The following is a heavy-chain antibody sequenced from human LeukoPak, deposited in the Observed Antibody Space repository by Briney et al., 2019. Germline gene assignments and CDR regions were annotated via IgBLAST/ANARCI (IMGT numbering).Heavy chain of an antibody. CDR3: ARDRITGTTVRRWFDP. V-gene: IGHV1-2*02. CDR1: GYTFTDYY. CDR2: INPYSGVT. D-gene: IGHD1-7*01. J-gene: IGHJ5*02. Sequence: ASVKVSCKTSGYTFTDYYMHWVRQAPGQGLEWMGWINPYSGVTNYAQKFQGRVTLTRDTSISTAYMELSSLKSDDTAVYYCARDRITGTTVRRWFDPWGQGTLVAVSS.